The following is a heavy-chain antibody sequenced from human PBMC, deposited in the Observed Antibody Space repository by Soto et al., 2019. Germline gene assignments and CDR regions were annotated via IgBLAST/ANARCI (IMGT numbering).Heavy chain of an antibody. CDR1: GGSISGYY. J-gene: IGHJ4*02. V-gene: IGHV4-39*01. CDR2: LFYGGTT. D-gene: IGHD3-10*01. CDR3: ARHRGPAPVY. Sequence: XATLSLPCTVSGGSISGYYWTWIRQPPGKGLEWVGSLFYGGTTDYNPSLKSRLTMSLDTSKNHFSLKLRSVTAADTAVYYCARHRGPAPVYWGQGTLVTVSS.